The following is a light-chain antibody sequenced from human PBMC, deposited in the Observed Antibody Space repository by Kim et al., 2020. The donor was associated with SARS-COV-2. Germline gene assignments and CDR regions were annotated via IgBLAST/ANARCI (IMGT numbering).Light chain of an antibody. V-gene: IGLV1-40*01. CDR1: SSNIGAGYD. J-gene: IGLJ2*01. CDR3: QSYDSSLSGVV. Sequence: QSVLTQPPSVSGAPGQRVTISCTGSSSNIGAGYDVHWYQQVPGTAPKFLIYGNNNRPSGVPDRFSGSKSGTSASLAITGLQAEDEADYYCQSYDSSLSGVVFGGGTQLTVL. CDR2: GNN.